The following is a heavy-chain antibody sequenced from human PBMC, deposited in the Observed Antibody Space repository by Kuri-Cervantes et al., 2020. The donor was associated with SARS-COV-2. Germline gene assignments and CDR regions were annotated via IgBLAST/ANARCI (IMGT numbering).Heavy chain of an antibody. CDR2: IIPIFGTA. Sequence: SVKASCKASGGTFSSYAISWVRQAPGQGLEWMGGIIPIFGTANYAQKFQGRVTITTDESTSTAYMELSSLRSEDTAVYYCARERASGWAGDFDYWGQGTLVTVSS. J-gene: IGHJ4*02. CDR3: ARERASGWAGDFDY. D-gene: IGHD1-26*01. V-gene: IGHV1-69*05. CDR1: GGTFSSYA.